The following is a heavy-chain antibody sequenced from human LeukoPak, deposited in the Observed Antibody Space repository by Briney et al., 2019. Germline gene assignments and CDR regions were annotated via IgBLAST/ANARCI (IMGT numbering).Heavy chain of an antibody. V-gene: IGHV3-21*01. CDR3: AKGASDIVVVPSIYYFDY. Sequence: GGSLRLSCAASGFTFSSYSMNWVRQAPGKGLEWVSSISSSSSYIYYADSVKGRFTISRDNAKNSLYLQMNSLRAEDTAVYYCAKGASDIVVVPSIYYFDYWGQGTLVTVSS. CDR1: GFTFSSYS. D-gene: IGHD2-2*01. J-gene: IGHJ4*02. CDR2: ISSSSSYI.